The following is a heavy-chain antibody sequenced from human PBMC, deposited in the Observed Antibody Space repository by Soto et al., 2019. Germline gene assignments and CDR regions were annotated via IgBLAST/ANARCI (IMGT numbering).Heavy chain of an antibody. Sequence: QVQLVQSGAEVKKPGSSVKVSCKASGGTFSSYAISWVRQAPGQGLEWMGGIIPIFGTANYAQKFQGRVMITADESTSTAYMELSSLRSEDTAVYYCARDSITIFGVVSAYNWFDPWGQGTLVTVSS. V-gene: IGHV1-69*01. D-gene: IGHD3-3*01. J-gene: IGHJ5*02. CDR1: GGTFSSYA. CDR3: ARDSITIFGVVSAYNWFDP. CDR2: IIPIFGTA.